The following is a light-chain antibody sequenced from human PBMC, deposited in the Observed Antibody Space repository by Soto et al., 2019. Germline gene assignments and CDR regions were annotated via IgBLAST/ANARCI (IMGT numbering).Light chain of an antibody. CDR1: QGISSY. Sequence: EIQMTQSPSSLSASVGDRVTITCRASQGISSYLAWYQQKPGKAPRLLIYAASTLQTGVPSRFSGSGSGTDFTLTISSLQPEDVATYYCQKYNGAPLTFGGGTKVEIK. V-gene: IGKV1-27*01. CDR3: QKYNGAPLT. J-gene: IGKJ4*01. CDR2: AAS.